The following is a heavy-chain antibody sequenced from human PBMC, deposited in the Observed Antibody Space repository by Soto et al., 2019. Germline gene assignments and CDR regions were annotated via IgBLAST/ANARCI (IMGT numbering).Heavy chain of an antibody. CDR1: GDSIISSDFY. V-gene: IGHV4-39*01. D-gene: IGHD3-3*02. Sequence: SESLSLNCTVSGDSIISSDFYWGWVRQPPGKGLEWIGSIFYLGSSYYNPSLKSRVTMSVDTSKNQFSLRLRSVTAADTALYFCARHSLALRKNNWFDPWGQGIMVTVSS. CDR3: ARHSLALRKNNWFDP. CDR2: IFYLGSS. J-gene: IGHJ5*02.